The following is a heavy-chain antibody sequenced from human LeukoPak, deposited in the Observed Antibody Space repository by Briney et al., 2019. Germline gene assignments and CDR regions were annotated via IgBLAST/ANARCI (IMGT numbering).Heavy chain of an antibody. Sequence: GGSLRLSCAASGFTFSDYYMNWIRQAPGKGLEWVSYISSSGSNMNYADSVRGRFTISRDNAKNSLYLQMNSLRAEDTAVYYCAREKVSPRTDAFDIWGQGTMVTVSS. J-gene: IGHJ3*02. V-gene: IGHV3-11*01. CDR1: GFTFSDYY. CDR3: AREKVSPRTDAFDI. D-gene: IGHD1-14*01. CDR2: ISSSGSNM.